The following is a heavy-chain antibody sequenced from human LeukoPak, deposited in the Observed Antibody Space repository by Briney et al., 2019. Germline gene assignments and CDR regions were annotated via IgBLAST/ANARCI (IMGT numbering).Heavy chain of an antibody. CDR3: ARDGDSSGWSGVDYYYYYMDV. J-gene: IGHJ6*03. Sequence: GGSLRLSCAASGFTFSTYAMNWVRQAPGKGLEWLSDIGNSGGQTYYADSVKGRFTISRDNSKNTLYLQMNSLRAEDTAVYYCARDGDSSGWSGVDYYYYYMDVWGKGTTVTVSS. V-gene: IGHV3-23*01. CDR1: GFTFSTYA. CDR2: IGNSGGQT. D-gene: IGHD6-19*01.